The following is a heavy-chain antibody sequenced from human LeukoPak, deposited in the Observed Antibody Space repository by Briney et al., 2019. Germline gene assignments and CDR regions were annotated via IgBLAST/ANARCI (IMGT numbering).Heavy chain of an antibody. CDR1: GYTFTSYG. V-gene: IGHV1-18*01. CDR3: ARDGYYDSRGYEGYYYYGMDV. CDR2: ISAYNGNT. Sequence: GASVKVSCKASGYTFTSYGISWVRQAPGQELEWMGWISAYNGNTNYAQKLQGRVTMTTDTSTSTAYMELRSLRSDDTAVYYCARDGYYDSRGYEGYYYYGMDVWGQGTTVTASS. D-gene: IGHD3-22*01. J-gene: IGHJ6*02.